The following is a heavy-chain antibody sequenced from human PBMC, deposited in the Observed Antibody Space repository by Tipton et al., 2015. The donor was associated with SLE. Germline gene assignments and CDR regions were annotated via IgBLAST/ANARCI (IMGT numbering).Heavy chain of an antibody. V-gene: IGHV4-59*01. CDR2: IFYSEST. CDR3: ARDPSLNAFDI. J-gene: IGHJ3*02. CDR1: GGSISTYY. Sequence: LRLSCTVSGGSISTYYWNWIRQPPGKGLEWIGYIFYSESTNYNHFLESRVTISVDTSKNPFSLKLSSVTAADTAVYYCARDPSLNAFDIWGQGTMVTVSS.